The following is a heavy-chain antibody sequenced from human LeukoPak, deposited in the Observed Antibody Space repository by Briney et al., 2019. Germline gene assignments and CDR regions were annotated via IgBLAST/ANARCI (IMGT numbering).Heavy chain of an antibody. V-gene: IGHV4-59*01. CDR1: GGSISSYY. D-gene: IGHD6-13*01. Sequence: PSETLSLTCTVSGGSISSYYWSWIRQPPGKGLEWIGYIYYSGSTNYNPSLKSRVTISVDTSKNQFSLKLSSVTAADTAVYYCARASSSSWYPLYYYMDVWGKGTTVTVSS. CDR2: IYYSGST. CDR3: ARASSSSWYPLYYYMDV. J-gene: IGHJ6*03.